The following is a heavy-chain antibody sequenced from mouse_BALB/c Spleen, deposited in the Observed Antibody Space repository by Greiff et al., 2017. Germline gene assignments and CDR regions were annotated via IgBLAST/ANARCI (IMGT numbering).Heavy chain of an antibody. CDR3: ARNSLLRLGYYFDY. D-gene: IGHD1-2*01. Sequence: QVHVKQSGPGLVQPSQSLSITCTVSGFSLTSYGVHWVRQSPGKGLEWLGVIWSGGSTDYNAAFISRLSISKDNSKSQVFFKMNSLQANDTAIYYCARNSLLRLGYYFDYWGQGTTLTVSS. CDR2: IWSGGST. J-gene: IGHJ2*01. CDR1: GFSLTSYG. V-gene: IGHV2-2*02.